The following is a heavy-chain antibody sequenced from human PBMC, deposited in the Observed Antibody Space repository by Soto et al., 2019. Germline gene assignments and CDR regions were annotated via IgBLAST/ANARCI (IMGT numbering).Heavy chain of an antibody. D-gene: IGHD2-15*01. CDR3: ARIRGYCSGGSCYFYYFAMDV. V-gene: IGHV2-26*01. CDR1: GFSLSDADVG. CDR2: ILSNDEE. J-gene: IGHJ6*02. Sequence: QVTLKESGPVLVKPTETLTLTCTVSGFSLSDADVGVAWIRQPPGKALEWLAHILSNDEEVFSSSLRTRLTISKATSRSQVVLTMSSMEPVDTATYYCARIRGYCSGGSCYFYYFAMDVWGQGTTVTVS.